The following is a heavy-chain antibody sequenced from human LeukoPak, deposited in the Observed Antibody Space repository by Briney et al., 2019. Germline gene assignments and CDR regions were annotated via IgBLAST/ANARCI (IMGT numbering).Heavy chain of an antibody. D-gene: IGHD3-22*01. CDR2: IYTSGST. Sequence: SETLSLTCTVSGGSIRSYYWSWIRQPAGKGLEWIGRIYTSGSTNYNPSLKSRVTMSVDTSKNQFSLKLSSVTAADTAVYYCARENYYDSSGYPYPFDYWGQGTLVTVSS. CDR1: GGSIRSYY. V-gene: IGHV4-4*07. J-gene: IGHJ4*02. CDR3: ARENYYDSSGYPYPFDY.